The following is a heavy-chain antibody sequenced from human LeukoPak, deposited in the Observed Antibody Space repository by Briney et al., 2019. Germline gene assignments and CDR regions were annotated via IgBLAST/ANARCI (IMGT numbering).Heavy chain of an antibody. CDR3: ARDYDFWSGHQGFDP. CDR2: ISSSGSTI. CDR1: GFTFSDYY. Sequence: PGGSLRLSCAASGFTFSDYYMSWIRQAPGKGLEWVSYISSSGSTIYYADSVMGRFTISRDNAKNSLYLQMNSLRAEDTAVYYCARDYDFWSGHQGFDPWGQGTLVTVSS. D-gene: IGHD3-3*01. J-gene: IGHJ5*02. V-gene: IGHV3-11*01.